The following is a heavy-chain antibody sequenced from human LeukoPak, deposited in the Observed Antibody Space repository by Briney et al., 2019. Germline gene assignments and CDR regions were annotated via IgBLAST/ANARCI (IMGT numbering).Heavy chain of an antibody. D-gene: IGHD4-17*01. CDR3: AKDRTTVTAGWFDP. CDR1: GFTFSSYW. J-gene: IGHJ5*02. V-gene: IGHV3-7*03. CDR2: IKQDGNEK. Sequence: GGSLRLSCAASGFTFSSYWMSWVRQAPGKALEWVANIKQDGNEKYYVDSVKDRFTISRDNAKNSLYLQMNSLRAEDTAVYYCAKDRTTVTAGWFDPWGQGTLVTVSS.